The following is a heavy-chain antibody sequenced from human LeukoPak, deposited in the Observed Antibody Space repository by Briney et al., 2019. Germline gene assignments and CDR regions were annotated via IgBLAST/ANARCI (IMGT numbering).Heavy chain of an antibody. Sequence: ASVKVSCKASGYTFTGYYMHWVRQAPGQGLEWMGWINPNSGGTNYAQKFQGRVTMTRDTSISTAYMELSRLRSDDTAVYYCARDSFGIWFGELSFYYYMDVWGKWTTVTVSS. CDR2: INPNSGGT. J-gene: IGHJ6*03. CDR3: ARDSFGIWFGELSFYYYMDV. CDR1: GYTFTGYY. D-gene: IGHD3-10*01. V-gene: IGHV1-2*02.